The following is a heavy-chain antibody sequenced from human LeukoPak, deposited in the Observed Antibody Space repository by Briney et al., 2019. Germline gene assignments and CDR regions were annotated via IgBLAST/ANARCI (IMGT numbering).Heavy chain of an antibody. CDR2: IRYDGGSE. J-gene: IGHJ4*02. V-gene: IGHV3-30*02. D-gene: IGHD1-26*01. Sequence: GGSLRLSCAASAFIFSNYDMHWVRQAPGKGLEWVALIRYDGGSEYYSGYMQGRFTVSRDNSKNNLYLNMNSLRPEDTAVYYCARTRLGTSTSFYFDLWGQGTLVTVSS. CDR3: ARTRLGTSTSFYFDL. CDR1: AFIFSNYD.